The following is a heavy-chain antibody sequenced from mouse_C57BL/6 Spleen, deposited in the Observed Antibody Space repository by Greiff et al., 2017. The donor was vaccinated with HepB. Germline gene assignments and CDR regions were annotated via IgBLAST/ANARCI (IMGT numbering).Heavy chain of an antibody. Sequence: VQLQQSGAELVKPGASVKLSCKASGYTFTEYTIHWVKQRSGQGLEWIGWFYPGSGSIKHNEKFKDKAKLTSDKSSSKGYMALSSLTSEDSAVYFCGRQKESYGSSAWFAYWGHGTLVTVSA. CDR2: FYPGSGSI. CDR1: GYTFTEYT. D-gene: IGHD1-1*01. J-gene: IGHJ3*01. V-gene: IGHV1-62-2*01. CDR3: GRQKESYGSSAWFAY.